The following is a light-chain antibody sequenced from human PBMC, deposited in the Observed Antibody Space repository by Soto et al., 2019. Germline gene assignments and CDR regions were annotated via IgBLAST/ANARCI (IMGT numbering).Light chain of an antibody. V-gene: IGLV2-8*01. Sequence: QSVLTQPPSASGSPGQSGTISCTGTSSDVGGYNYVSWYQQHPDKAPNLIIYEVSKWPSGVPDRFSGSKSGNTASLTVSGLQAEDEADYYCSSYAGNKVIFGGGTKLTVL. J-gene: IGLJ2*01. CDR3: SSYAGNKVI. CDR1: SSDVGGYNY. CDR2: EVS.